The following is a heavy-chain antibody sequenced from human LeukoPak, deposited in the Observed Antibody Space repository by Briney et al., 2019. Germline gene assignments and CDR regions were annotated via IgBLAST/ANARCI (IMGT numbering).Heavy chain of an antibody. V-gene: IGHV4-31*03. D-gene: IGHD3-16*01. CDR3: ASGRAYGVDV. J-gene: IGHJ6*02. CDR1: GGSISSGGYY. CDR2: IYYSGST. Sequence: SETLSLTCTVSGGSISSGGYYWSWIRQRPGKGLEWIGYIYYSGSTYYNPSLKSRVTISVDTSKNQFSLKLSSVTAADTAVYYCASGRAYGVDVWGQGTTVTVSS.